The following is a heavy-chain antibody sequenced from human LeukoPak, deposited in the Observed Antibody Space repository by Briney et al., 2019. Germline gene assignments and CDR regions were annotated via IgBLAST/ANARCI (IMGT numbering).Heavy chain of an antibody. CDR1: GFTFSAYW. J-gene: IGHJ5*02. Sequence: GGSLRLSCEASGFTFSAYWMNWVRQAPGKGLEWVARIKQDGSEKYYVDSVKGRFTISTDNAKNSLYLQMNSLRVGDTAVYYCASGFAGFDPWGQGTLVTVSS. CDR2: IKQDGSEK. CDR3: ASGFAGFDP. V-gene: IGHV3-7*01.